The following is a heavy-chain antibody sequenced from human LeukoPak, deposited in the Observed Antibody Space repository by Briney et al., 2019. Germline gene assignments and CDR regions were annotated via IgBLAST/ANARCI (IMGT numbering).Heavy chain of an antibody. CDR1: GDSISSSRSY. Sequence: SETLSLTCTVSGDSISSSRSYWGWIRQPPGKGLEWIGSIYYSGSTYYNTSLKSRVTISVDTSKNQFSLNLNSVAAADTAVYYCARDQDPAYYYDSSGYYSSAFDIWGQGTMVTVSS. J-gene: IGHJ3*02. D-gene: IGHD3-22*01. CDR3: ARDQDPAYYYDSSGYYSSAFDI. V-gene: IGHV4-39*02. CDR2: IYYSGST.